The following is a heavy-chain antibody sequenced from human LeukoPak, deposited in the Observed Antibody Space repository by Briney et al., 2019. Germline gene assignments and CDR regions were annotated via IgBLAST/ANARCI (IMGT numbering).Heavy chain of an antibody. CDR1: GGSISSYY. J-gene: IGHJ4*02. CDR2: MYTSGNT. CDR3: ARENSGSYRELDY. Sequence: PSETLSLTCTVSGGSISSYYWSWIRQPAGKGLEWIGRMYTSGNTNYNPSLKSRVTMSVDTSKNLFSLKLSSVTAADTAVFYCARENSGSYRELDYWGQGTLVTVSS. D-gene: IGHD1-26*01. V-gene: IGHV4-4*07.